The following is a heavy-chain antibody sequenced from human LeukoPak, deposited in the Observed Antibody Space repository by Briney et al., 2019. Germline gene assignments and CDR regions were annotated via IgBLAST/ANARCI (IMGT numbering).Heavy chain of an antibody. CDR3: ARRDSSSLNWFDP. Sequence: PSETLSLTCTVSGGSISSYYWSWIRQPPGKGLEWIGYIYYSGSTSYNPSLKSRVTISVDTSKNQFSLKLSSVTAADTAVYYCARRDSSSLNWFDPWGQGTLVTVSS. CDR1: GGSISSYY. D-gene: IGHD6-13*01. V-gene: IGHV4-59*08. CDR2: IYYSGST. J-gene: IGHJ5*02.